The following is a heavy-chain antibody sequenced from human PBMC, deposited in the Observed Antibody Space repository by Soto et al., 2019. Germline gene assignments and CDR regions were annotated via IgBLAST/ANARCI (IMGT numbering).Heavy chain of an antibody. CDR3: ARGRGYWSSTSCSTWFDP. CDR1: GFTFSSYG. CDR2: IWYDGSNK. Sequence: QVQLVESGGGVVQPGRSLRLSCAASGFTFSSYGMHWVRQAPGKGLEWVAVIWYDGSNKYYADSVKGRFTISRDNSKNTLYLQMNSLRAEDTAVYYCARGRGYWSSTSCSTWFDPWGQGTLVTVSS. D-gene: IGHD2-2*01. V-gene: IGHV3-33*01. J-gene: IGHJ5*02.